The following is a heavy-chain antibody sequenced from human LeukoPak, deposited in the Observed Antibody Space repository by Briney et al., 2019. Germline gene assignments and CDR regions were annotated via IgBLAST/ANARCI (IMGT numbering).Heavy chain of an antibody. CDR3: ARDVADTAMVRPYGMDV. Sequence: SQTLSLTCTVSGGSISSGGYYWSWISQHPGKGLEWIGYIYYSGSTYYNPSLKSRVTISVDTSKNQFSLKLSSVTAADTAVYYCARDVADTAMVRPYGMDVWGQGTTVTVSS. J-gene: IGHJ6*02. D-gene: IGHD5-18*01. CDR1: GGSISSGGYY. CDR2: IYYSGST. V-gene: IGHV4-31*03.